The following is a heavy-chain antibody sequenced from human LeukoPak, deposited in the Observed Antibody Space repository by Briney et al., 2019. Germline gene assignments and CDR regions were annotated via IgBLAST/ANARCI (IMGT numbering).Heavy chain of an antibody. CDR3: ARHVTLKWELPLPILIDY. Sequence: KVGESLQISCKGSGYSFTSYWIGWVRQMPGKGLEWMGIIYPGDSDTRYSPSFQGQVTISADKSISTAYLQWSSLKASDTAMYYCARHVTLKWELPLPILIDYWGQGTLVTVSS. CDR1: GYSFTSYW. CDR2: IYPGDSDT. D-gene: IGHD1-26*01. V-gene: IGHV5-51*01. J-gene: IGHJ4*02.